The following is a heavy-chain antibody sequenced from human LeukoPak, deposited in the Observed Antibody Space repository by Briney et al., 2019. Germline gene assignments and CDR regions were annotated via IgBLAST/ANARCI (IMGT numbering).Heavy chain of an antibody. V-gene: IGHV4-34*01. D-gene: IGHD3-3*01. CDR2: INHSGDT. CDR1: GGSFSGYF. J-gene: IGHJ3*02. Sequence: PSETLSLTCAVYGGSFSGYFYNWIRQTPGQGLEWIGEINHSGDTNYNPSLKSRVTVSVDSSKNQLSLSLSSLTAADTAVYYCARHLRLLESPFPPRAFDIWGQGTTVTVSS. CDR3: ARHLRLLESPFPPRAFDI.